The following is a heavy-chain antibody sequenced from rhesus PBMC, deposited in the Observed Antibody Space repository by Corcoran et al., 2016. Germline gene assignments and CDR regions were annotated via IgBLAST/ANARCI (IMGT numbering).Heavy chain of an antibody. Sequence: EVQLVESGGGLVQPGGSLRLSCAASGFTFSSYGMSWVRQAPGKGLELVSYISNGCGSTYYADSVKGRFTISRDNSKNPLSLQMNSLRAEDTAVYYCAKGRYYYDSGYYKPFDYWGQGVLVTVSS. CDR1: GFTFSSYG. V-gene: IGHV3S5*01. D-gene: IGHD3-28*01. CDR3: AKGRYYYDSGYYKPFDY. J-gene: IGHJ4*01. CDR2: ISNGCGST.